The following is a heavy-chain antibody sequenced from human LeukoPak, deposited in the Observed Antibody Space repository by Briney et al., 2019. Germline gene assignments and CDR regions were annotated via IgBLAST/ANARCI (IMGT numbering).Heavy chain of an antibody. J-gene: IGHJ4*02. CDR3: ATHFYYDSSGYYNGDFDY. CDR1: GGTFSSYA. V-gene: IGHV1-69*05. CDR2: IIPTFGTA. Sequence: SSVKVSCKASGGTFSSYAISWVRQAPGQGLEWMGGIIPTFGTANYAQKFQGRVTITTDESTSTAYMELSSLRSEDTAVYYCATHFYYDSSGYYNGDFDYWGQGTLVTVSS. D-gene: IGHD3-22*01.